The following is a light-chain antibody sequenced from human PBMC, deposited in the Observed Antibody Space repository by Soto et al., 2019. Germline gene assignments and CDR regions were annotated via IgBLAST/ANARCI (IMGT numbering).Light chain of an antibody. CDR3: QQSYSTPLT. CDR2: TTS. J-gene: IGKJ4*01. CDR1: QSISSH. V-gene: IGKV1-39*01. Sequence: DIQMTQSPSSLSASVGDRVTITCRASQSISSHLNWYQLKPGKAPKLLIYTTSTLQSGVPLRFSGSGSGTDFTLTISSLQPEDFATYDCQQSYSTPLTFGGGTKVEIK.